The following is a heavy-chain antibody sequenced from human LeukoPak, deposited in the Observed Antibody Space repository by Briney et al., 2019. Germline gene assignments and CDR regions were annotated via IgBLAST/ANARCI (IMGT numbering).Heavy chain of an antibody. J-gene: IGHJ5*02. CDR2: INPSGGST. CDR3: ARGGVGATSYVWFDP. CDR1: GYTFTNYY. Sequence: ASVKVSCKASGYTFTNYYIHWVRQAPGQGLECMGIINPSGGSTSYAQKFQGRVTMTRDMSTSTVYMELSSLRSEDTAVYYCARGGVGATSYVWFDPWGQGTLVTVSS. V-gene: IGHV1-46*01. D-gene: IGHD1-26*01.